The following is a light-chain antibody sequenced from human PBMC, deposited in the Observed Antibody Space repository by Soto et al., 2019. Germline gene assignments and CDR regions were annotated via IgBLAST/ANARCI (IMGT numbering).Light chain of an antibody. CDR3: QQYGSPPWT. Sequence: EIVLTQSPGTLSLSPGERATLSCRASQSISASYLAWYQQKPGQAPGLLIYGASSRATGIPDRFSGSGSGTDFILTISRLEPEDFAVYYCQQYGSPPWTFGQGTKVEIK. V-gene: IGKV3-20*01. CDR1: QSISASY. CDR2: GAS. J-gene: IGKJ1*01.